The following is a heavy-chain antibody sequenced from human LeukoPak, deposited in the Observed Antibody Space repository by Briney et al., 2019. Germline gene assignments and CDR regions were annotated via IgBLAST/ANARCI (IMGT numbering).Heavy chain of an antibody. V-gene: IGHV3-11*01. J-gene: IGHJ4*02. CDR3: ARTLVGPPIDY. CDR2: ISSSGSTI. Sequence: GGSLRLSCAASGFTFSDYYMSWVRQAPGKGLEWVSYISSSGSTIYYADSVKGRFTISRDNAKNSLYLQMNSLRAEDMAVYYCARTLVGPPIDYWGQGTLVTVSS. CDR1: GFTFSDYY. D-gene: IGHD3-10*01.